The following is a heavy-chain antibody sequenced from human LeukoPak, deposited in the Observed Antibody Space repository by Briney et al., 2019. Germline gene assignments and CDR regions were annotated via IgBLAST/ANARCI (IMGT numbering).Heavy chain of an antibody. J-gene: IGHJ4*02. V-gene: IGHV4-59*01. Sequence: SETLSLTCTVSGGSISSYYWSWIRQPPGKGLEWIGYIYYSGSTNYNPSLKSRVTISVDTSKNQFSLKLSSVTAADTAVYYCAGLLSSSDDHDYWGQGTLVTVSS. CDR2: IYYSGST. CDR3: AGLLSSSDDHDY. D-gene: IGHD6-6*01. CDR1: GGSISSYY.